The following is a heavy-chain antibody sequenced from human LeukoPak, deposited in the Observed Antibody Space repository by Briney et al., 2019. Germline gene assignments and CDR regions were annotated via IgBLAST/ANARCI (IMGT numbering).Heavy chain of an antibody. Sequence: PGGSLRLSCAASGFTFSDYAMHWVRQAPGEGLEFVSVICPIGVYTYYANSVKGRFTISRDNSKSTVSLQMGSLRDEDMAVYYCARSPPGRTNWNYYDYWGRGTLVTVSS. CDR3: ARSPPGRTNWNYYDY. J-gene: IGHJ4*02. CDR2: ICPIGVYT. CDR1: GFTFSDYA. D-gene: IGHD1-1*01. V-gene: IGHV3-64*01.